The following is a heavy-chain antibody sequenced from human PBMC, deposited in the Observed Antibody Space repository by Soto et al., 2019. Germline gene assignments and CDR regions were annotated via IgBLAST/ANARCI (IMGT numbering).Heavy chain of an antibody. CDR2: IYYTGST. Sequence: SETLSLTCTVSGGSISSGDSYWSWIRQPPGKGLEWIGYIYYTGSTYYNPSLESRVTISVDTSKNQFSLKLSSVTAADTALYYCARPEGGYGSGYSWFDPWGQGTRVTVSS. J-gene: IGHJ5*02. CDR1: GGSISSGDSY. CDR3: ARPEGGYGSGYSWFDP. V-gene: IGHV4-30-4*01. D-gene: IGHD5-12*01.